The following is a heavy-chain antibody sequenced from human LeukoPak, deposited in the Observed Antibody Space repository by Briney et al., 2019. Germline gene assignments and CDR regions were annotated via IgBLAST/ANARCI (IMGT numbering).Heavy chain of an antibody. V-gene: IGHV4-34*01. CDR1: GGSFSVYY. Sequence: SETLSLTCAVYGGSFSVYYWSWIRQPPGKGLEWIGEINHSGSTNYNPSLKTRVTISVDTSKNQFSLKLSSVIAADTAVYYCARGVGIQLWIYWGQGTLVTVSS. CDR3: ARGVGIQLWIY. J-gene: IGHJ4*02. CDR2: INHSGST. D-gene: IGHD5-18*01.